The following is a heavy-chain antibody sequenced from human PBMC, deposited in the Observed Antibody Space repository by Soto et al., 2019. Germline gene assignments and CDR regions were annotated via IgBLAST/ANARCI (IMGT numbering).Heavy chain of an antibody. D-gene: IGHD3-10*01. J-gene: IGHJ5*02. CDR2: TSIGGNT. Sequence: GGSLRLSCEASGFPFNTYAMTWSRQLPGMGLEWVSTTSIGGNTDFAESVKGRFTISRDNAKNSLYLQMNSLRAEDTAVYYCARGGNWFDPWGQGTLVTVSS. V-gene: IGHV3-21*04. CDR3: ARGGNWFDP. CDR1: GFPFNTYA.